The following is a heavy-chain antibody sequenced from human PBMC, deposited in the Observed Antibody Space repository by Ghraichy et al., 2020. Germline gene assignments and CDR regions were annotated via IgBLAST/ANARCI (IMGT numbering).Heavy chain of an antibody. CDR1: GFSFSTSS. V-gene: IGHV3-48*02. J-gene: IGHJ4*02. D-gene: IGHD2/OR15-2a*01. Sequence: GGSLRLSCAASGFSFSTSSMSWVRQSQEKGLEWVSYISHSSRYIYYADSVKGRFTISRDNAKNSLSLQMNSLRDEDTAVYYCARDFLGDHPFWGQGTPVTGSS. CDR3: ARDFLGDHPF. CDR2: ISHSSRYI.